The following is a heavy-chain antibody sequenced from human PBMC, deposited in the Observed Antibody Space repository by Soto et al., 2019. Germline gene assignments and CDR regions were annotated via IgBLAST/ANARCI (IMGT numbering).Heavy chain of an antibody. CDR1: GCTFIAHY. V-gene: IGHV1-2*02. CDR3: ARDVNPYYGPGSLHGYFDY. J-gene: IGHJ4*02. D-gene: IGHD3-10*01. CDR2: TNPNNGST. Sequence: ASLKVSCKTSGCTFIAHYIHWVRQAPGKGFEWIGWTNPNNGSTKYAQKFQGRVTMTRDTSITTVYVELSSLRSDDTAVYFCARDVNPYYGPGSLHGYFDYWGRGTLVTVSS.